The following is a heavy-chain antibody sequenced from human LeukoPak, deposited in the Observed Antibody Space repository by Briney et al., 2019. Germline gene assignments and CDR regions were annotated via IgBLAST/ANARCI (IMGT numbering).Heavy chain of an antibody. V-gene: IGHV3-48*01. Sequence: PGGSLRLSCAASAFTFSDYSMNWVRQAPGKGLEWVSYISSDSNSIYYADSVKGRFTISRDNAKNSLYLQMNGLRAEDTAVYYCARELSTYDFWLWGQGTLVTVSS. CDR2: ISSDSNSI. CDR3: ARELSTYDFWL. CDR1: AFTFSDYS. J-gene: IGHJ4*02. D-gene: IGHD3-3*01.